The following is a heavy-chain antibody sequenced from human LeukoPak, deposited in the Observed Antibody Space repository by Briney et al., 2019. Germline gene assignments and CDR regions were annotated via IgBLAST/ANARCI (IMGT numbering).Heavy chain of an antibody. Sequence: SETLSLTCAVHGGSFSGYYWSWIRQPPGKGLEWIGEINHSASTNYNPSLKSRVTISVDTSKNQFSLKLSSVTAADTAVYYCARDQRWLQLPFDYWGQGTLVTVSS. V-gene: IGHV4-34*01. CDR3: ARDQRWLQLPFDY. J-gene: IGHJ4*02. CDR1: GGSFSGYY. CDR2: INHSAST. D-gene: IGHD5-24*01.